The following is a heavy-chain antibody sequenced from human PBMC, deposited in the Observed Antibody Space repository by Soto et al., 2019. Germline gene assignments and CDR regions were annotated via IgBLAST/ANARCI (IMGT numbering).Heavy chain of an antibody. CDR1: GGSISSSSYY. J-gene: IGHJ4*02. Sequence: QLQLQESGPGLVKPSETLSLTCTVSGGSISSSSYYWGWIRQAPGKGLEWIGRIYYSWRTYYNPSLKSRITISVDTSKNQFSLKLSSVTAADTAVYYCARHIDYWGQGTLVTVSS. V-gene: IGHV4-39*01. CDR2: IYYSWRT. CDR3: ARHIDY.